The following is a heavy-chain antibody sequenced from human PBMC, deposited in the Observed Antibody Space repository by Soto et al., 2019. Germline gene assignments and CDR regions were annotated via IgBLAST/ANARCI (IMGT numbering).Heavy chain of an antibody. D-gene: IGHD6-19*01. CDR1: GFTFSSYA. V-gene: IGHV3-23*01. CDR2: ISGSGGST. J-gene: IGHJ5*02. CDR3: AKDPIPWLVRCWFDP. Sequence: GGSLRLSCAASGFTFSSYAMSWVRQAPGKGLEWVSAISGSGGSTYYADSVKGRFTISRDNSKNTLYLQMNSLRAEDTAVYYCAKDPIPWLVRCWFDPWGQGTLVTVSS.